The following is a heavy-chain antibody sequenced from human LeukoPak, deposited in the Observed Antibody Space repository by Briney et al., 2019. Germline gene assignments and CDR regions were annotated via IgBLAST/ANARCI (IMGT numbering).Heavy chain of an antibody. V-gene: IGHV3-53*01. J-gene: IGHJ3*02. CDR2: IYSGGSA. CDR1: GFTVGSNY. D-gene: IGHD1-7*01. CDR3: ASNGVLITGTTDGFDI. Sequence: WGSLRLSCAASGFTVGSNYMTWVRQAPGKGLEWVSVIYSGGSAYYADSVKGRFTISRDNSKNTLYLQMNSLRAEDTAVYFCASNGVLITGTTDGFDIWGQGTMVTVSS.